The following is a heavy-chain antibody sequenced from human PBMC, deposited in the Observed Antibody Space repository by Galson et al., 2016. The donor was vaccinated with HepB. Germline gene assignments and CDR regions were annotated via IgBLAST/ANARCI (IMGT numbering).Heavy chain of an antibody. Sequence: SVKVSCKASGYAFTTYGISWVRQAPGQGLEWMGWISAYNGNTNYAQKFQGRVTMTTDTSTSTAYMELRSLRSDDTAVYYCARPARGSYYYDAFDIWGQGTMVTVSS. V-gene: IGHV1-18*01. J-gene: IGHJ3*02. D-gene: IGHD3-22*01. CDR2: ISAYNGNT. CDR1: GYAFTTYG. CDR3: ARPARGSYYYDAFDI.